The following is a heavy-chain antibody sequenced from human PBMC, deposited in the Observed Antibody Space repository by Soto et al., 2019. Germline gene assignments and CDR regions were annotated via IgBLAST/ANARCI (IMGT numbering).Heavy chain of an antibody. CDR2: VSSAGSTK. Sequence: QVRLVESGGGVVQPERSLRLSCAASGFIFSNYGMHWVRQAPGKGLEWVAVVSSAGSTKYYADSVKGRFTISRDNSKNTVFLQMNSLRAEDTAVYYCARDPGYSSGWYPDYWGQGTLVTVSS. CDR1: GFIFSNYG. CDR3: ARDPGYSSGWYPDY. V-gene: IGHV3-30*03. D-gene: IGHD6-19*01. J-gene: IGHJ4*02.